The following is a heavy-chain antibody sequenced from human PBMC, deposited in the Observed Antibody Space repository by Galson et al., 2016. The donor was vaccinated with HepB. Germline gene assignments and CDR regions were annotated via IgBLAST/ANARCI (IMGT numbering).Heavy chain of an antibody. D-gene: IGHD4-11*01. CDR2: ISRSGDSI. CDR3: VQGTTAPAV. Sequence: SLRLSCAASGFTFRNYGMTWVRQAPGKGLEVVSSISRSGDSIDYADSVKGRFTISRDNSKNTPTLQMNSLTANDTAIYYCVQGTTAPAVWGKGTTVTVSS. J-gene: IGHJ6*04. V-gene: IGHV3-23*01. CDR1: GFTFRNYG.